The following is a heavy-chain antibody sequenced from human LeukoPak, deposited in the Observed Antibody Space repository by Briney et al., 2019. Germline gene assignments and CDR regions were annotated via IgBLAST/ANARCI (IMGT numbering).Heavy chain of an antibody. CDR2: TYYRSKWYN. Sequence: SQTLSLTCAISGDSVSYNVAAWNWIRQSPSRGLEWLGRTYYRSKWYNDYAVSVKSRITINPDTSKNQFSLQLNSVTPEDTAVYYCARALGLAAAGFSHWFDPWGQGTLVTVSS. V-gene: IGHV6-1*01. D-gene: IGHD6-13*01. CDR3: ARALGLAAAGFSHWFDP. J-gene: IGHJ5*02. CDR1: GDSVSYNVAA.